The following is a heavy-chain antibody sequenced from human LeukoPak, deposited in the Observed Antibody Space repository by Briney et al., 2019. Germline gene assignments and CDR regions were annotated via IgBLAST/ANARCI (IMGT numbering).Heavy chain of an antibody. Sequence: GGSLRLSCAASGFTFSSYAMSWVRQAPGKGLEWVSAISGSGGSTYYADSVKGRFTISRDNSKNTLYLHMNSLRAEDTAVYYCNTDPSFFVIPQWGQGTLVTVSP. CDR1: GFTFSSYA. CDR3: NTDPSFFVIPQ. J-gene: IGHJ4*02. V-gene: IGHV3-23*01. CDR2: ISGSGGST. D-gene: IGHD3-16*02.